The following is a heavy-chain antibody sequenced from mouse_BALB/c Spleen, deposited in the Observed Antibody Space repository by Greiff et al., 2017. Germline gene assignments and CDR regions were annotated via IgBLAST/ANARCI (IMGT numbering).Heavy chain of an antibody. CDR3: ASDYGSSLRFAC. J-gene: IGHJ3*01. CDR1: GYSITSGYY. CDR2: ISYDGSN. V-gene: IGHV3-6*02. D-gene: IGHD1-1*01. Sequence: ESGPGLVKPSQSLSLTCSVTGYSITSGYYWNWIRQFPGNKLEWMGYISYDGSNNYNPSLKNRISITRDTSKNQFFLKLNSVTTEDTATYYCASDYGSSLRFACWGQGTLVTVSA.